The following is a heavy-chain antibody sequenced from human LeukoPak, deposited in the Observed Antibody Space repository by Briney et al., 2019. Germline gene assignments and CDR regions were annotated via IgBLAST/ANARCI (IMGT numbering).Heavy chain of an antibody. J-gene: IGHJ4*02. CDR2: ISGDGVST. Sequence: GSLRLSCVASALPIADFAMHWVRQAPGQGLEWVSPISGDGVSTFYADSVKGRFSISRNNSKNSLYLEMNSLRTEDAAMYYCAKESGKFDYWGQGTLVAVSS. CDR1: ALPIADFA. V-gene: IGHV3-43*02. CDR3: AKESGKFDY.